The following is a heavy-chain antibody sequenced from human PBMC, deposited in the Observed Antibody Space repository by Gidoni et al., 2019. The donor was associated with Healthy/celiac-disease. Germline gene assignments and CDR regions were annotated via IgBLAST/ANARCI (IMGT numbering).Heavy chain of an antibody. V-gene: IGHV3-20*03. CDR2: INWNGGST. CDR1: GSTFDDYG. Sequence: GSTFDDYGMSWVRQAPGKGLEWVSGINWNGGSTGYADSVKGRFTISRDNAKNSLYLQMNSLRAEDTALYYCARDQVASGEGFDYWGQGTLVTVSS. D-gene: IGHD2-21*01. CDR3: ARDQVASGEGFDY. J-gene: IGHJ4*02.